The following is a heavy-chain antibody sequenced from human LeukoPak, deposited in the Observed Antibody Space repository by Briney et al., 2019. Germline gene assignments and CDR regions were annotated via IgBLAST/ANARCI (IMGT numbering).Heavy chain of an antibody. CDR3: ARVYGDYYYYYMDV. J-gene: IGHJ6*03. Sequence: SETLSLTCTVSGGSISSSNWWSWVRQPPGKGLEWIGEIYHSGSTYYNPSLRSRVTISVDTSKNQFSLKLSSVTAADTAVYYCARVYGDYYYYYMDVWGKGTTVTISS. V-gene: IGHV4-4*02. CDR1: GGSISSSNW. D-gene: IGHD4/OR15-4a*01. CDR2: IYHSGST.